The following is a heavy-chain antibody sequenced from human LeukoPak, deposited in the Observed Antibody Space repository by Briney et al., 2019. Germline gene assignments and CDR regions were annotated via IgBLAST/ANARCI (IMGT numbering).Heavy chain of an antibody. Sequence: PGGSLRLSCAPCGFTFSSYSMNWVRQAPGKGLEWVSSISSSSSYIYYADSVKGRFTISRDNAKNSLYLQMNSLRAEDTAVYYCARDGDSGIQWYYFDYWGQGTMVTVSS. CDR2: ISSSSSYI. D-gene: IGHD1-26*01. J-gene: IGHJ4*02. V-gene: IGHV3-21*01. CDR1: GFTFSSYS. CDR3: ARDGDSGIQWYYFDY.